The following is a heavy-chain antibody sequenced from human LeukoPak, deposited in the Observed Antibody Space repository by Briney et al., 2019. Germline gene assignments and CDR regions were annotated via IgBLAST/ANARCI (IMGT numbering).Heavy chain of an antibody. CDR1: TFTFSSDW. Sequence: GGSLRLSCAASTFTFSSDWMHWDRHAPGKGRVWVSRINSDGSSTRYADSVKGRFTISRDNAKNPLYLQMNSLRAEDTAVYYCARLPLGGYSYGFDYRGQGTLVTVS. D-gene: IGHD5-18*01. V-gene: IGHV3-74*01. CDR3: ARLPLGGYSYGFDY. J-gene: IGHJ4*02. CDR2: INSDGSST.